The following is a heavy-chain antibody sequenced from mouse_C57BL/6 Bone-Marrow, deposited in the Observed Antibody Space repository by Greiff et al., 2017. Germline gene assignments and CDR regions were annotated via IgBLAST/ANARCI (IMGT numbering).Heavy chain of an antibody. D-gene: IGHD1-1*01. CDR3: ARSNYYGSSYGGYFDV. J-gene: IGHJ1*03. V-gene: IGHV1-7*01. CDR2: INPSSGST. Sequence: VQLMESGAELAKPGASVKLSCTASGYTFTSYWMHWVQQRPGQGLEWIGYINPSSGSTKYTQTFKDKATLTADKSSSTAYMQLSSLTYEDSAVYYCARSNYYGSSYGGYFDVWGTGTTVTVSS. CDR1: GYTFTSYW.